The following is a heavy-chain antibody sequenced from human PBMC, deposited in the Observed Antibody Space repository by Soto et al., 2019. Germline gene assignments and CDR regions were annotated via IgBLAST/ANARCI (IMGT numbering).Heavy chain of an antibody. D-gene: IGHD2-2*01. CDR1: GYTFTSYD. Sequence: ASVKVSCKASGYTFTSYDINWVRQATGQGLEWMGWMNPNSGNTGYAQKFQGRVTMTRNTSISTAYMELSSLRSEDTAVYYCARYIVVVPAAISQGYYGMDVWGQGTTVTVSS. CDR2: MNPNSGNT. V-gene: IGHV1-8*01. J-gene: IGHJ6*02. CDR3: ARYIVVVPAAISQGYYGMDV.